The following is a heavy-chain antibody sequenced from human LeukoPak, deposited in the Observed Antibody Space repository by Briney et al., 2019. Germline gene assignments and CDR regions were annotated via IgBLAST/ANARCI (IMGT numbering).Heavy chain of an antibody. CDR1: GFTDSSNY. D-gene: IGHD5-24*01. CDR3: ARYSRDGYNVN. J-gene: IGHJ4*02. CDR2: IYSGGST. V-gene: IGHV3-66*02. Sequence: GGSLRLSCAASGFTDSSNYMSWVRQAPGKGVEWGSVIYSGGSTYYADSVKGRFTISRDNSKNTLYLQMNSLRAEDTAVYYCARYSRDGYNVNWGQGTLVTVSS.